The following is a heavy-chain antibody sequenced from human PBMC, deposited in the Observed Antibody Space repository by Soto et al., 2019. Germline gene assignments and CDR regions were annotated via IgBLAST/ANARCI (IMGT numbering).Heavy chain of an antibody. CDR1: GFTFSSYA. J-gene: IGHJ6*03. CDR3: ARAAYCGGDGYSEYYYYMDV. CDR2: ISSNGGST. V-gene: IGHV3-64*01. Sequence: GGSLRLSCAASGFTFSSYAMHWVRQAPGKGLEYVSAISSNGGSTYYANSVKGRFTISRDNSKNTLYLQMGSLRAEDMAVYYCARAAYCGGDGYSEYYYYMDVWGKGTTVTVSS. D-gene: IGHD2-21*01.